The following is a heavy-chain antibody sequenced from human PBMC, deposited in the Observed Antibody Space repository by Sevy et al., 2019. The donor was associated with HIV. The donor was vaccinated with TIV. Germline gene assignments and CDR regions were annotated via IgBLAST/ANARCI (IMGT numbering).Heavy chain of an antibody. CDR1: GYTFTRYW. J-gene: IGHJ4*02. CDR2: IYPGDSTT. V-gene: IGHV5-51*01. D-gene: IGHD3-22*01. CDR3: ARLFARNGYYTPTYYFDS. Sequence: GESLKISCKASGYTFTRYWIGWVRQMPGKGLEWMGIIYPGDSTTRYSPSFQGQVTISADKSISTAYLQWSILKASDTAMFYCARLFARNGYYTPTYYFDSWGQGTLVTVSS.